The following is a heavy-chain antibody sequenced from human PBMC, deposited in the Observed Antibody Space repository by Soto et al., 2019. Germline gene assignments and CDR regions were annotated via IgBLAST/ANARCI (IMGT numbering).Heavy chain of an antibody. D-gene: IGHD3-3*01. Sequence: SETLSLTCTVSGGSISSSSYYWGWIRQPPGKGLEWIGSIYYSGSTYYNPSLKSRVTISVDTSKNQFSLKLSSVTAADTAVYYCAGHGASLSYYDFWSGYCAFDYWGQGTLVTVSS. V-gene: IGHV4-39*01. CDR3: AGHGASLSYYDFWSGYCAFDY. CDR1: GGSISSSSYY. J-gene: IGHJ4*02. CDR2: IYYSGST.